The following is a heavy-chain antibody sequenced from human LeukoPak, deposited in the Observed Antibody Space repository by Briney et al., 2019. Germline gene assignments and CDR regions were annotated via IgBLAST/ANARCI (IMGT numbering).Heavy chain of an antibody. Sequence: AGGSLRLSCAASGFTLSDQFMDWVRQAPGKGLEWIGRSRNRANSHTTEYAASVKGRFTVSRDDSGKLTYLKMNSLKIEDTAVYFCTRDGGSSGNTAFDIWGQGTEVTVSS. D-gene: IGHD6-19*01. CDR2: SRNRANSHTT. CDR3: TRDGGSSGNTAFDI. J-gene: IGHJ3*02. CDR1: GFTLSDQF. V-gene: IGHV3-72*01.